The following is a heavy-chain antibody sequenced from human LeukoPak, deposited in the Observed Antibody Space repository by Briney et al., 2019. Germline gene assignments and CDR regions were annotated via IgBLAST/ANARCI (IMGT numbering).Heavy chain of an antibody. CDR3: ANGFTFGGVIVR. J-gene: IGHJ4*02. V-gene: IGHV3-23*01. CDR2: FSGSGGDT. Sequence: PGGSLRLSCAASGFTFSSYAMSWVRQAPGKGLEWVSAFSGSGGDTYYADSVKGRFTISRDNSKNTLYLQMNSLRAEDTAVYYCANGFTFGGVIVRWGQGTLVTVSS. D-gene: IGHD3-16*02. CDR1: GFTFSSYA.